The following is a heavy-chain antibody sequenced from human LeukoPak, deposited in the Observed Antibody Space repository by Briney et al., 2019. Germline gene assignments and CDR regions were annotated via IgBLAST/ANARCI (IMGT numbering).Heavy chain of an antibody. Sequence: GGSLRLSCAASGFTFDDYAMHWVRQAPGKGLEWVSGISWNSGSIGYADSVKGRFTISRDNAKNSLYLQMNSLRAEDTALYYCAKAGLWNDEPPHAFDIWGQGTMVTVSS. CDR1: GFTFDDYA. CDR3: AKAGLWNDEPPHAFDI. J-gene: IGHJ3*02. V-gene: IGHV3-9*01. D-gene: IGHD1-1*01. CDR2: ISWNSGSI.